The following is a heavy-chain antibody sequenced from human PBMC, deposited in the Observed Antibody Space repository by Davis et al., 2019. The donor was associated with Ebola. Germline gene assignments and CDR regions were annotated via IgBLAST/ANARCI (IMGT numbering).Heavy chain of an antibody. D-gene: IGHD1-26*01. CDR2: IYYSGST. V-gene: IGHV4-59*08. J-gene: IGHJ4*02. Sequence: MPSETLSLTCTVSGGSISSYYWSWIRQPPGKGLEWIGNIYYSGSTNYNPSLKSRVTISVDTSKNQLSLKLSSVSAADTAVYHCARHDDGGGSYSGRLFDYWGQGTLVTVSS. CDR1: GGSISSYY. CDR3: ARHDDGGGSYSGRLFDY.